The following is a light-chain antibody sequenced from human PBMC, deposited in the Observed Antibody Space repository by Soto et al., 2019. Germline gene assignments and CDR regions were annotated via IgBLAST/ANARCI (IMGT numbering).Light chain of an antibody. CDR3: QQNYGTPLT. V-gene: IGKV1-39*01. CDR1: QSIRTY. J-gene: IGKJ4*01. CDR2: AAS. Sequence: DIPMTQSPSSLSASVGDRVTITCRASQSIRTYLSWYQQKPGKAPKLLIYAASSLESGVPSRFSGSGSGTDFTLTITTLQPEDSATYYCQQNYGTPLTFGGGTKVEIK.